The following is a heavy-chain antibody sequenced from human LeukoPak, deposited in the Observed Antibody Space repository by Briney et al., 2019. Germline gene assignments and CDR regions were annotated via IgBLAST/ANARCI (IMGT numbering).Heavy chain of an antibody. V-gene: IGHV1-46*01. CDR3: AREYYYDSSGYGSFDY. CDR1: GYTFTSYY. CDR2: ISPSGGST. Sequence: ASVKVSCKASGYTFTSYYMHWVRQAPGQGGERRGEISPSGGSTSYAQKFQPRVPMTSATSTSTVYMELSSLRSEDTAVYSCAREYYYDSSGYGSFDYWGQGTLVTVSS. D-gene: IGHD3-22*01. J-gene: IGHJ4*02.